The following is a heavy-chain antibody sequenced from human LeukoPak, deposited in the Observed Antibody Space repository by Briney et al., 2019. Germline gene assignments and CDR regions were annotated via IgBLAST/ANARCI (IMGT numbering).Heavy chain of an antibody. Sequence: ASVKVSCKASGYTFTGYYMHWVRQAPGQGLEWMGWINPNSGGTNYAQKFQGWVTMTRDTSISTAYMELSRLRSDDTAVYYCAREFYGDYYYYGMDVWGQGTTVTVSS. J-gene: IGHJ6*02. CDR3: AREFYGDYYYYGMDV. CDR1: GYTFTGYY. D-gene: IGHD4-17*01. V-gene: IGHV1-2*04. CDR2: INPNSGGT.